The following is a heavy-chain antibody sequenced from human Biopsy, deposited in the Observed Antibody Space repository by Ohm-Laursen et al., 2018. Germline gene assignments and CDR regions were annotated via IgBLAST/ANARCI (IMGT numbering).Heavy chain of an antibody. D-gene: IGHD3-22*01. J-gene: IGHJ6*02. CDR3: VRGVDYYDPYHYYALDV. V-gene: IGHV4-34*01. CDR1: GESFNGYY. CDR2: INHSGRT. Sequence: SDTLSLTCAVYGESFNGYYWSWIRQTPGKGLEWIGEINHSGRTNYNPSLKSRVTISVDTSKNQFSLKVRSVTAADTALYYCVRGVDYYDPYHYYALDVWGQGTTVTVSS.